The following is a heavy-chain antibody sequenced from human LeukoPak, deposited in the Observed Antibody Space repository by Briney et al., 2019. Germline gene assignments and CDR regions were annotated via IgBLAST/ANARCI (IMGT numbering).Heavy chain of an antibody. V-gene: IGHV4-61*02. Sequence: PSETLSLTCTVSGGSISSGNYYWSWIRQPAGKGLEWIGRIYTSGSTDYNPSLKSRVTISVDTSKNQFSLKLSSVTAADTAVYYCARDYVWGSYRRFDYWGQGTLVTVSS. D-gene: IGHD3-16*02. J-gene: IGHJ4*02. CDR1: GGSISSGNYY. CDR3: ARDYVWGSYRRFDY. CDR2: IYTSGST.